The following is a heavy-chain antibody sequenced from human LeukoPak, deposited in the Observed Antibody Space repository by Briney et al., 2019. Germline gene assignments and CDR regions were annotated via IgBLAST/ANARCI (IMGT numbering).Heavy chain of an antibody. D-gene: IGHD1-1*01. J-gene: IGHJ4*02. V-gene: IGHV4-39*07. CDR3: ARDPGGTGPSSPFDY. Sequence: SETLSLTCTVSGGSISSSSYYWSWIRQPPGKGLEWIGSIYYSGSTYYNPSLKSRVTISVDTSKNQFSLKLSSVTAADTAVYYCARDPGGTGPSSPFDYWGQGTLVTVSS. CDR1: GGSISSSSYY. CDR2: IYYSGST.